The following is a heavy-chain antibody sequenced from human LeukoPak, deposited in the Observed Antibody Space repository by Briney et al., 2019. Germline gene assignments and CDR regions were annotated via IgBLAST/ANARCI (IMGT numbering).Heavy chain of an antibody. V-gene: IGHV3-74*01. Sequence: GGSLRLSCAASGFTFTNYWMHWVRQAPGKGLVWVSRIKSDGSSTTYADSVKGRFTISRDNAANTLFLQMYSLRAEDTAVYYCARTAYCGADCHYYFDYWGQGALVTVSS. D-gene: IGHD2-21*02. CDR2: IKSDGSST. CDR1: GFTFTNYW. J-gene: IGHJ4*02. CDR3: ARTAYCGADCHYYFDY.